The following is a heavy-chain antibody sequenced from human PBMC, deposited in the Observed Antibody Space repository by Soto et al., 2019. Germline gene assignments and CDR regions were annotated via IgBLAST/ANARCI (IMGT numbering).Heavy chain of an antibody. CDR3: ARIWGDYRDYTSYHGMDV. V-gene: IGHV4-59*01. Sequence: SATLSRTWTVAGGSISSYYWSWIRQPPGKGLEWIGYIYYSGSTNYNPSLKSRVTISVDTSKNQFSLKLSSVTAADTAVYYCARIWGDYRDYTSYHGMDVWGQATTVTLSS. CDR2: IYYSGST. J-gene: IGHJ6*02. D-gene: IGHD4-17*01. CDR1: GGSISSYY.